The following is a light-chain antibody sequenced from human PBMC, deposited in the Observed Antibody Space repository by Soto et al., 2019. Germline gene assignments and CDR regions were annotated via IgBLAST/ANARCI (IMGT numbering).Light chain of an antibody. CDR2: DAS. V-gene: IGKV1-39*01. J-gene: IGKJ5*01. CDR3: QQSFSSPPIS. Sequence: DIQMSQSPSSLSASVGDIITITCRASQSIGSFLHWSQQRPGWAPRLLIHDASSLQSGVPSRFSGSGSGTEFTLTIGGLQPEDFATYYCQQSFSSPPISFGQGTRREIK. CDR1: QSIGSF.